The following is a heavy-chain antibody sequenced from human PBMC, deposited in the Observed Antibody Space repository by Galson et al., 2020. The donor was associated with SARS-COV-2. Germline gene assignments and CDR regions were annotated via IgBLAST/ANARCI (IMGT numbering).Heavy chain of an antibody. Sequence: TGGSLRLSCAASGFTFRSYAMSGVRQAPGKGLEWVSAISGSGGSTYYADSVKGRFTISRDNSKNTLYLQMNSLRAEDTAVYYCAKDKEIAVAGHYYYGMDVWGQGTTVTVSS. CDR1: GFTFRSYA. CDR3: AKDKEIAVAGHYYYGMDV. D-gene: IGHD6-19*01. J-gene: IGHJ6*02. V-gene: IGHV3-23*01. CDR2: ISGSGGST.